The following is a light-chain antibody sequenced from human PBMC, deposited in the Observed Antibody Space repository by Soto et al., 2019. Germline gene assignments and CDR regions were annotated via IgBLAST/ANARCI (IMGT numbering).Light chain of an antibody. V-gene: IGKV1-17*01. CDR3: LQHNTYPYT. Sequence: IQMTQSPSSLSASVGDTVTVTCRASQGIRNYLNWFQQKPGKAPKRLISVASTLQSGVPSRFSGSGSGTEFTLTISSPQPEDSATYYYLQHNTYPYTFGQGTKLEIK. J-gene: IGKJ2*01. CDR1: QGIRNY. CDR2: VAS.